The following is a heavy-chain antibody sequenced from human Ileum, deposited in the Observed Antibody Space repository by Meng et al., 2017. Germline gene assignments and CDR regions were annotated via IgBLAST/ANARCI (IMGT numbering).Heavy chain of an antibody. V-gene: IGHV4-4*02. Sequence: ADLREAGPRPVKASCTLSLACAGSGTWWSWVRQPPGKGLEWIGEIFQSGRTNYNPSLKSRVTISIDKSKSQISLQLSAVTAADTAVYSCATSNDRDVYYLGYWGQGTLVTVSS. J-gene: IGHJ4*02. CDR3: ATSNDRDVYYLGY. CDR1: GTW. CDR2: IFQSGRT. D-gene: IGHD3-22*01.